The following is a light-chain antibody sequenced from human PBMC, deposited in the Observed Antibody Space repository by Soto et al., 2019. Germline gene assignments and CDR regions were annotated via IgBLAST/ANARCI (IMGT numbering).Light chain of an antibody. V-gene: IGLV1-47*02. CDR3: AAWDDSLSGLV. CDR2: ITS. J-gene: IGLJ2*01. Sequence: QSVLTQPPSASGTPGQRVTISCSGSSSNIGSNSVYWYQQLPGTAPKLLIYITSQRPSGVPDRFSGSKSGTSASLAISGLRSEDEADYYCAAWDDSLSGLVFGGGTKLTVL. CDR1: SSNIGSNS.